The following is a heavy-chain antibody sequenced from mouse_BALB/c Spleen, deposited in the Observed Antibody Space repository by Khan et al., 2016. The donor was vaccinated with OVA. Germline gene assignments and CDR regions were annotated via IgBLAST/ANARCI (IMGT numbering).Heavy chain of an antibody. J-gene: IGHJ4*01. Sequence: QVQLKESGPGLVAPSQSLSITCTVSGFSLSRYSVHWVRQPPGKGLEWLGMIWSGGSTDYNSALTSRLSISKDNYTSQVFLKMNSLQTGDTAMYYCARKKYGNYVSLDYWGQGTSVTVSS. D-gene: IGHD2-10*02. V-gene: IGHV2-6-4*01. CDR3: ARKKYGNYVSLDY. CDR1: GFSLSRYS. CDR2: IWSGGST.